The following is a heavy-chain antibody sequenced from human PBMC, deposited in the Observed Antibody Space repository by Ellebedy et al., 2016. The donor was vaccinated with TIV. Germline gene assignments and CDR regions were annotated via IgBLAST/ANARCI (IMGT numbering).Heavy chain of an antibody. CDR1: GFTFSNYP. V-gene: IGHV3-23*01. CDR3: ARDLGYGDYGWFDP. J-gene: IGHJ5*02. CDR2: ISGSGGST. Sequence: GGSLRLSCAASGFTFSNYPMNWVRQAPGKGLEWVSAISGSGGSTYYADSVKGRFTISRDNSKNTLYLQMNSLRAEDTAVYYCARDLGYGDYGWFDPWGQGTLVTVSS. D-gene: IGHD4-17*01.